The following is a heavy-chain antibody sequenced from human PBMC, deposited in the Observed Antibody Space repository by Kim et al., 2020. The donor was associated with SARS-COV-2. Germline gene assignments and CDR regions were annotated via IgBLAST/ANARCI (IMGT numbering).Heavy chain of an antibody. Sequence: SVKVSCKASGGTFSSYAISWVRQAPGQGLEWMGGIIPIFGTANYAQKFQGRVTITADESTSTAYMELSSLRSEDTAVYYCARETLGSGSYYTPSNFDYWGQGTLVTVSS. J-gene: IGHJ4*02. CDR1: GGTFSSYA. CDR3: ARETLGSGSYYTPSNFDY. V-gene: IGHV1-69*13. D-gene: IGHD3-10*01. CDR2: IIPIFGTA.